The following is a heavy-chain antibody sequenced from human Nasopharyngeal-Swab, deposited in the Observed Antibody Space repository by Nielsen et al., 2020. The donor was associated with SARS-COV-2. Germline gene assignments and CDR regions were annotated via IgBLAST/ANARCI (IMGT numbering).Heavy chain of an antibody. CDR2: ISSSSSYI. Sequence: WIRQPPGKGLEWVSSISSSSSYIYYADSVKGRFTISRDNAKNSLYLQMNSLRAEDTAVYYCATVGRPYCSGGSCYGVVYAWGQGTLVTVSS. V-gene: IGHV3-21*01. CDR3: ATVGRPYCSGGSCYGVVYA. J-gene: IGHJ5*02. D-gene: IGHD2-15*01.